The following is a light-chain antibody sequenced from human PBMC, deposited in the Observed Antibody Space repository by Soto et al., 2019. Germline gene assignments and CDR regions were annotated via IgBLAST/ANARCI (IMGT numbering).Light chain of an antibody. CDR2: EVT. Sequence: QSVLTQPPSAYGSPGQSVTISCTGTSSDVGGYNYVSWYQQHPGEAPKLIIYEVTKRPSGVPDRFSGSKSGNTASLTVSGLQAEDEADYHCCSYAGNSNYVFGTGTKVTVL. CDR1: SSDVGGYNY. J-gene: IGLJ1*01. V-gene: IGLV2-8*01. CDR3: CSYAGNSNYV.